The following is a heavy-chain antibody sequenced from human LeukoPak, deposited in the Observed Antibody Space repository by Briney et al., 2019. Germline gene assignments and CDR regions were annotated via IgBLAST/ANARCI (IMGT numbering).Heavy chain of an antibody. CDR2: IWYDGSNK. J-gene: IGHJ4*02. CDR1: GFTFSSYG. CDR3: ARGGSYYYDSSGYYPYFDY. V-gene: IGHV3-33*08. D-gene: IGHD3-22*01. Sequence: GGSLRLSCAASGFTFSSYGMHWVRQAPGKGLEWVAVIWYDGSNKYYADSVKGRFTISRDNSKNTLYLQMNSLRAEDTAVYYCARGGSYYYDSSGYYPYFDYWGQGTLVTVSS.